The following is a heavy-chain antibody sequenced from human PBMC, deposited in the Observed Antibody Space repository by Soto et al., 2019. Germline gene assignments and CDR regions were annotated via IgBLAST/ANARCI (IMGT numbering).Heavy chain of an antibody. J-gene: IGHJ1*01. CDR2: INHSGST. CDR3: ARGVYCSSTSCYPGSESTVTTAVGYFQH. D-gene: IGHD2-2*01. CDR1: GGSFSGYY. V-gene: IGHV4-34*01. Sequence: QVQLQQWGAGLLKPSETLSLTCAVYGGSFSGYYWSWIRQPPGKGLEWIGEINHSGSTNYNPSLKSRVTISVDTSKNQFSLKLSSVTAADTAVYYCARGVYCSSTSCYPGSESTVTTAVGYFQHWGQGTLVTVSS.